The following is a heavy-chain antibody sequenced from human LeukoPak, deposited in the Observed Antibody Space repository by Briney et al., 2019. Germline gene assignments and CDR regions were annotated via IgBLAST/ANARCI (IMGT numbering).Heavy chain of an antibody. CDR3: AKVGVVDVSGGVCYSLYY. J-gene: IGHJ4*02. CDR2: ISGSGGST. D-gene: IGHD2-21*01. CDR1: GFTFSSYA. Sequence: PGGSLRLSCAASGFTFSSYAMSWVRQAPGKGLEWVSAISGSGGSTYYADSVKGRFTISRDNSKNTLYLQMNSLRAEETAVYYFAKVGVVDVSGGVCYSLYYWGQGTLVTVSS. V-gene: IGHV3-23*01.